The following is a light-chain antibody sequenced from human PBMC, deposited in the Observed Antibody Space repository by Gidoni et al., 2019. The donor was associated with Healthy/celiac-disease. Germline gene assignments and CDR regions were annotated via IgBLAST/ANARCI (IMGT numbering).Light chain of an antibody. Sequence: ELVLTQSPGTLSLSPGERATLSCRASQSVSSSYLAWYQQKPGQAPRLLIYGAYSRATGIPDRVSGSGSGTDFTLTISRLEPEDFAVYYCQQYGSSPTFXQXTKVEIK. CDR3: QQYGSSPT. V-gene: IGKV3-20*01. CDR2: GAY. CDR1: QSVSSSY. J-gene: IGKJ1*01.